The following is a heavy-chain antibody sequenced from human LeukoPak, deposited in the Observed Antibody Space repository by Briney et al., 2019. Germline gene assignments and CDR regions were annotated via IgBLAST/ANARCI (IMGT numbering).Heavy chain of an antibody. V-gene: IGHV3-21*01. CDR1: GFTFSSYS. CDR3: APYNSFDY. D-gene: IGHD5-24*01. Sequence: KSGGSLRLSCAASGFTFSSYSMNWVRQAPGKGLEWVSSISSSSSYIYYADSVKGRLTISRDNAKNSLYLQMNSLRAEDTAVYYCAPYNSFDYWGQGTLVTVSS. CDR2: ISSSSSYI. J-gene: IGHJ4*02.